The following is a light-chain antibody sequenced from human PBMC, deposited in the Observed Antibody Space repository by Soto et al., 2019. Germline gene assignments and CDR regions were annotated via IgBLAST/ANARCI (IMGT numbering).Light chain of an antibody. CDR3: CSYRSTSTLV. J-gene: IGLJ2*01. CDR2: EVS. Sequence: QSALTQPASVSGSPGHSVTISCTGTSSDIGAYKYVSWYQHHPGKSPRLMIYEVSNRPSGVSNLFSASKSGNTASLTISGLQAEDEADYYCCSYRSTSTLVFGGGTKLTVL. V-gene: IGLV2-14*01. CDR1: SSDIGAYKY.